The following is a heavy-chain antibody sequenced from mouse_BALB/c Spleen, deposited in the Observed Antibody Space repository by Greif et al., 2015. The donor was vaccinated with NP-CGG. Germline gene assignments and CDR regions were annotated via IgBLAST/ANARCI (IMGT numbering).Heavy chain of an antibody. Sequence: QVHVKQSGPELVKPGASVKISCRASGYTFTDYYINWVKQKPGQGLEWIGWIYPGSGNTKYNEKFKGKATLTVDTSSSTAYMQLSSLTSEVTAVYFCARSLYDGYPFYFDYWGQGTTLTVSS. CDR2: IYPGSGNT. J-gene: IGHJ2*01. V-gene: IGHV1-84*02. CDR3: ARSLYDGYPFYFDY. CDR1: GYTFTDYY. D-gene: IGHD2-3*01.